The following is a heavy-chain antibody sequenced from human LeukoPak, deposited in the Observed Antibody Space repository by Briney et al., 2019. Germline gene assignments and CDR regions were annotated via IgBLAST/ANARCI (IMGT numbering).Heavy chain of an antibody. Sequence: GGSLRLSCAASGFTFSSYSMNWVRQAPGKGLEWVSSISSSSSYIYYADSVKGRFTISRDNAKNSLYLQMNSLRAEDTAVYYCARDDCSGGSCYSGMEGAFDIWGQGTMVTVSS. J-gene: IGHJ3*02. D-gene: IGHD2-15*01. V-gene: IGHV3-21*01. CDR3: ARDDCSGGSCYSGMEGAFDI. CDR2: ISSSSSYI. CDR1: GFTFSSYS.